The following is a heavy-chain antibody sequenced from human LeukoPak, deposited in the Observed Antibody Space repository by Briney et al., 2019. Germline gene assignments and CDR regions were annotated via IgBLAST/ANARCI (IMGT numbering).Heavy chain of an antibody. CDR3: AKDFSQEGSHSVDY. D-gene: IGHD1-26*01. J-gene: IGHJ4*02. Sequence: GGSLRLSCAASGFTFSSYAVSWVRQAPGKGLEWVSAISGSGGSTYYADSVKGRFTISRDNSKNTLYLQMNSLRAEDTAVYYCAKDFSQEGSHSVDYWGQGTLVTVPS. V-gene: IGHV3-23*01. CDR1: GFTFSSYA. CDR2: ISGSGGST.